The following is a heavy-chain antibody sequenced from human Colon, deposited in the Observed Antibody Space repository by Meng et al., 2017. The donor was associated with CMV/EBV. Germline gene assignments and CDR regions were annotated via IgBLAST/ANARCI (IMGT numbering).Heavy chain of an antibody. CDR1: GGPFNSNA. J-gene: IGHJ5*02. V-gene: IGHV1-69*01. D-gene: IGHD2-2*01. CDR2: IIPIFGTP. CDR3: ARSPLPAALNWFDP. Sequence: KTSGGPFNSNAISWVRQAPGQGLEWMGGIIPIFGTPKYAQKFQGRVTITADESTSTTYMELNSLTSDDTAVYHCARSPLPAALNWFDPWGQGTLVTVSS.